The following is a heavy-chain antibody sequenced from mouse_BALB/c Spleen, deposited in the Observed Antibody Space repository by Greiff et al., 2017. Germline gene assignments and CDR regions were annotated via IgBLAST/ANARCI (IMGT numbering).Heavy chain of an antibody. D-gene: IGHD2-3*01. Sequence: VKVVESGPGLVAPSQSLSITCTVSGFSLTSYGVHWVRQPPGKGLEWLGVIWAGGSTNYNSALMSRLSISKDNSKSQVFLKMNSLQTDDTAMYYCARGGLLGAWFAYWGQGTLVTVSA. CDR2: IWAGGST. J-gene: IGHJ3*01. V-gene: IGHV2-9*02. CDR3: ARGGLLGAWFAY. CDR1: GFSLTSYG.